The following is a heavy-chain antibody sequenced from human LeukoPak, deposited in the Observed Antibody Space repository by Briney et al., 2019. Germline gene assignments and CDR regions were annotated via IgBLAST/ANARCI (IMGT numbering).Heavy chain of an antibody. CDR1: GFTFSDYY. J-gene: IGHJ6*02. CDR2: ISRSGSTI. D-gene: IGHD3-3*01. V-gene: IGHV3-11*01. Sequence: PGGSLRLSCAASGFTFSDYYMSWIRQAPGKGLEWVSYISRSGSTIYYADPVKGRFTISRDNAKNSLYLQMNSLRAEDTAVYYCARGRYYEEGVGFNYYYYGMDVWGQGTTVTVSS. CDR3: ARGRYYEEGVGFNYYYYGMDV.